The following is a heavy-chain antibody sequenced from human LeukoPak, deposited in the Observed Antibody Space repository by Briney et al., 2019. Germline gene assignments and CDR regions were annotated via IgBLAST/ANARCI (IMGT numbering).Heavy chain of an antibody. J-gene: IGHJ4*02. CDR1: GGTFSSYA. V-gene: IGHV1-69*05. Sequence: GASVKVSCKASGGTFSSYAISWVRQAPGQGLEWMGGIIPIFGTASYAQKFQGRVTITTDESTSTAYMELSSLRSEDTAVYYCASPALGYCSSTSCYTFDYWGQGTLVTVSS. D-gene: IGHD2-2*01. CDR3: ASPALGYCSSTSCYTFDY. CDR2: IIPIFGTA.